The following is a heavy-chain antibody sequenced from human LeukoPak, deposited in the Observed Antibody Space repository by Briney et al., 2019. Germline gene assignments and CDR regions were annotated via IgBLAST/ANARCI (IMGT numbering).Heavy chain of an antibody. Sequence: PSETLSLTCTVSRGSIGSYYWGWIRQPPGKGLEWIAYIFNTGTTKYNPSLKSRVTISLDTSNSPFSLKLSSVTAADTAVYYCARLWGFCPGGTCSFDQWGQGSLVIVSS. CDR3: ARLWGFCPGGTCSFDQ. D-gene: IGHD2-8*02. CDR1: RGSIGSYY. CDR2: IFNTGTT. V-gene: IGHV4-59*08. J-gene: IGHJ4*02.